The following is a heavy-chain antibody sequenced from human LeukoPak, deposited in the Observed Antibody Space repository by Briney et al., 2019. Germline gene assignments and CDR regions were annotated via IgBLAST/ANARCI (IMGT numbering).Heavy chain of an antibody. Sequence: GGSLRLSCAASGFTFSSYAMSWVRQAPGKGLEWVSAISGSGGSIYYADSVKGRFTISRDNSKNTLYLQMNSLRAEDTAVYYCAKDPYGSGSYYITYYFDYWGQGTLVTVSS. D-gene: IGHD3-10*01. CDR3: AKDPYGSGSYYITYYFDY. CDR2: ISGSGGSI. J-gene: IGHJ4*02. V-gene: IGHV3-23*01. CDR1: GFTFSSYA.